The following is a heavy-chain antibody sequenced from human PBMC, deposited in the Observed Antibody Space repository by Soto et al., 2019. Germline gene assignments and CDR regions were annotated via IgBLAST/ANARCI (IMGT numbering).Heavy chain of an antibody. Sequence: QVTLKESGPVLVKPTETLTLTCTVSGFSLSNARMGVSWIRQPPGKALEWLAHIFSNDAKSYSTSLKSRLTLSKDTSKSQLVLTMTHMDHVDTATYYCARIVVPGYAFDIWGQGTMVTVSS. CDR2: IFSNDAK. D-gene: IGHD2-15*01. J-gene: IGHJ3*02. V-gene: IGHV2-26*01. CDR1: GFSLSNARMG. CDR3: ARIVVPGYAFDI.